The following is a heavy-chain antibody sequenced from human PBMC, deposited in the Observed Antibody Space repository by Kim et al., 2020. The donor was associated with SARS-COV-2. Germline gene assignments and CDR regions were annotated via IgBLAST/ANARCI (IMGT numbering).Heavy chain of an antibody. CDR3: AKEGITMVRGVIIAGYYYGMDV. Sequence: GGSLRLSCAASGFTFSSYGMHWVRQAPGKGLEWVAVISYDGSNKYYADSVKGRFTISRDNSKNTLYLQMNSLRAEDTAVYYCAKEGITMVRGVIIAGYYYGMDVWGQGTTVTVSS. CDR2: ISYDGSNK. J-gene: IGHJ6*02. D-gene: IGHD3-10*01. CDR1: GFTFSSYG. V-gene: IGHV3-30*18.